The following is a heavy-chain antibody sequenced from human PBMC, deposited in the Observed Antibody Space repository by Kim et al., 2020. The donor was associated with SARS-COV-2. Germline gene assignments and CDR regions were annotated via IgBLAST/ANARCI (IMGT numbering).Heavy chain of an antibody. CDR2: ISSSGSTI. V-gene: IGHV3-11*01. J-gene: IGHJ4*02. Sequence: GGSLRLSCAASGFTFSDYYMSWNRQAPGKGLEWVSYISSSGSTIYYADSVKGRFTISRDNAKNSLYLQMNSLRAEDTAVYYCASLPPTTIENYWGQGTLVTVSS. CDR3: ASLPPTTIENY. D-gene: IGHD1-26*01. CDR1: GFTFSDYY.